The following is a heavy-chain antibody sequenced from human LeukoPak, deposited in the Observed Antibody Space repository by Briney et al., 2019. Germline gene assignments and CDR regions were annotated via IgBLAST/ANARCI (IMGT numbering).Heavy chain of an antibody. CDR3: ARDSPRVDSSGSFDY. CDR2: ISSSSSYI. CDR1: GFTFSSYS. J-gene: IGHJ4*02. V-gene: IGHV3-21*01. Sequence: GGSLRLSCAASGFTFSSYSMNWVRQAPGKGLEWVSSISSSSSYIYYADSVKGRFTISRDNAKNSLHLQMNSLRAEDTAVYYCARDSPRVDSSGSFDYWGQGTLVTVSS. D-gene: IGHD3-22*01.